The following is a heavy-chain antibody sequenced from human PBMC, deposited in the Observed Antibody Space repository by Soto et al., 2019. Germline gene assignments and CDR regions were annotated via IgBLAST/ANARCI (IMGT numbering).Heavy chain of an antibody. CDR2: ITAFNGNT. CDR3: ARISQSDFWSGYYYFLDY. D-gene: IGHD3-3*01. V-gene: IGHV1-18*01. Sequence: QVHLVQSGAEVEKPGASVKVSCKASGYTFTDYGISWVRQAPGQGLQWMGWITAFNGNTKYAQQFQGRVTMTTDTSTSPACMELRSLESDDTAVYYCARISQSDFWSGYYYFLDYWGQGTLVTVSS. J-gene: IGHJ4*02. CDR1: GYTFTDYG.